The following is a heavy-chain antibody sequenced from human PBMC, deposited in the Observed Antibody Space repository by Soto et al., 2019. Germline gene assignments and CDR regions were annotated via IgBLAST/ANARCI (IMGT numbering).Heavy chain of an antibody. CDR1: GFTFSSYS. V-gene: IGHV3-21*01. D-gene: IGHD4-17*01. J-gene: IGHJ4*02. CDR2: ISSSSSYI. Sequence: GGSLRLSCAASGFTFSSYSMNWVRQAPGKGLEWVSSISSSSSYIYYADSVKGRFTISRDNAKNSLYLQMNSLRAEDTAVYYCATTTVIRWGYYFDYWGQGTLVTVSS. CDR3: ATTTVIRWGYYFDY.